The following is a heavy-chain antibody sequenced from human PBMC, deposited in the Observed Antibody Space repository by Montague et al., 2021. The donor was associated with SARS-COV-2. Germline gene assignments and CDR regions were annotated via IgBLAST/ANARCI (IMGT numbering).Heavy chain of an antibody. D-gene: IGHD3-22*01. Sequence: SETLSLTCAVSGGSVSDYYWSWIRQPPGKGLEWIGEINHRGSTNYNPSLKSRVTTSVDTSKNQFSLKLTSVTAADTAVYYCARGPRITMIVVVITDMWFDPWGQGTLVTVSS. CDR2: INHRGST. V-gene: IGHV4-34*01. CDR3: ARGPRITMIVVVITDMWFDP. CDR1: GGSVSDYY. J-gene: IGHJ5*02.